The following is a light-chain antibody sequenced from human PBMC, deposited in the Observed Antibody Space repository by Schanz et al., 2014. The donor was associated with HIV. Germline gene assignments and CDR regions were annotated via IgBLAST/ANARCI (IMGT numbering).Light chain of an antibody. Sequence: DIQLTQSPSFLSASVEDRVTITCRASHGISTYLAWYQQKPGKAPKLLIYAASTLQSGVPSRFSGSGSGTEFTLTISGLQPEDFATYYCQQYKTYSQGFAFGPGTKVDIK. CDR2: AAS. CDR1: HGISTY. J-gene: IGKJ3*01. V-gene: IGKV1-9*01. CDR3: QQYKTYSQGFA.